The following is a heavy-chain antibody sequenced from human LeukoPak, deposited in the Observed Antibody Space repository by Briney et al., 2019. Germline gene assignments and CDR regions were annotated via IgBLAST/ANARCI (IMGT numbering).Heavy chain of an antibody. V-gene: IGHV3-74*01. J-gene: IGHJ4*02. Sequence: GGSLRLSCAASGFTFSSYWMHWVRQAPGKGLVWVSGINSDGDHIRYADSVKGRFTISRDNAKNTLYLQMNSVRDEDTAVYYCVREITGGFGYWGQGTLVTVSS. D-gene: IGHD3-16*01. CDR2: INSDGDHI. CDR1: GFTFSSYW. CDR3: VREITGGFGY.